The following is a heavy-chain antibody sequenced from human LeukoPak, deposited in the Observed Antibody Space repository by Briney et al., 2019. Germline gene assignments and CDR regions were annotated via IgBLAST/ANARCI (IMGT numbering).Heavy chain of an antibody. D-gene: IGHD5-12*01. CDR2: ISAYNGNT. CDR3: ARDPSGYDYPDAFDI. V-gene: IGHV1-18*01. CDR1: GGTFSSYA. Sequence: ASVKVSCKASGGTFSSYAISWVRQAPGQGLEWMGWISAYNGNTNYAQKLQGRVTMTTDTSTSTAYMELRSLRSDDTAVYYCARDPSGYDYPDAFDIWGQGTMVTVSS. J-gene: IGHJ3*02.